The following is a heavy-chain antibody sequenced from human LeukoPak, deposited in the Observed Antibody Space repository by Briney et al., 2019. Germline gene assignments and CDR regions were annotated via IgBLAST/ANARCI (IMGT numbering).Heavy chain of an antibody. CDR2: IWYDESDK. J-gene: IGHJ4*02. CDR3: AKDLIGYSSTWPAY. Sequence: PGGSLRLSCAASGFTFRSYGMHWVRQAPGKGLEWVAIIWYDESDKSYADSVKGRFTISRDNSKNTLYLQMNSLRAEDTAVYYCAKDLIGYSSTWPAYWGQGTLVTVSS. V-gene: IGHV3-30*02. CDR1: GFTFRSYG. D-gene: IGHD6-13*01.